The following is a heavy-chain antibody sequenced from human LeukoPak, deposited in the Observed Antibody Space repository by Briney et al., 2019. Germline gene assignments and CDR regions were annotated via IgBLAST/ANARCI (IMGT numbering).Heavy chain of an antibody. Sequence: GGSLRLSCEASGFPFSSYAMSWVRQAPGKGLEWVSAISGSGGSTYYADSVKGRFTISRDNSKNTLYLQMNSLRAEDTAVYYCAKGAAAGDSYFDYWGQGTLVTVSS. CDR3: AKGAAAGDSYFDY. V-gene: IGHV3-23*01. CDR1: GFPFSSYA. D-gene: IGHD6-13*01. J-gene: IGHJ4*02. CDR2: ISGSGGST.